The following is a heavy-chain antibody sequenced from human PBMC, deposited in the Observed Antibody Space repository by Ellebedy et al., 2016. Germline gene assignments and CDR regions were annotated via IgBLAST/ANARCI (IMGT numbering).Heavy chain of an antibody. CDR3: AKTSGWGYGEN. CDR1: GYTFTTFS. D-gene: IGHD3-10*01. Sequence: ASVKVSXXASGYTFTTFSITWVRQVPGQGLEWMGFVNTFSGNTKFAQKSQGRVSMTTDSSTHTAYMDLRSLRSDDTAMYYCAKTSGWGYGENWGQGTLVTVSS. J-gene: IGHJ4*02. CDR2: VNTFSGNT. V-gene: IGHV1-18*04.